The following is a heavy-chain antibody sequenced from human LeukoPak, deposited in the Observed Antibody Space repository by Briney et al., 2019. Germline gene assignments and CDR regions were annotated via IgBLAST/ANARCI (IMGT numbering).Heavy chain of an antibody. CDR1: GFTFSSYW. J-gene: IGHJ4*02. CDR3: AKENPVGGTNYFDY. D-gene: IGHD1-26*01. Sequence: PPGGSLRLSCAASGFTFSSYWMNWARQAPGKGLEWVASINHNGNVNYYVDSVKGRFTISRDNSKNTLSLQMNSLRPEDTAVYYCAKENPVGGTNYFDYWGQGTLVTVSS. CDR2: INHNGNVN. V-gene: IGHV3-7*03.